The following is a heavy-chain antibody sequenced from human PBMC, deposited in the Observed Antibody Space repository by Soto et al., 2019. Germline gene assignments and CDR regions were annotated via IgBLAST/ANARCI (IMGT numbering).Heavy chain of an antibody. Sequence: SSVKVSCTTSGGTFSSYAISWVRQAPGQWLEWMGGIIAIFGTANYAQKFQGRVTITADESASTAYMELSSLRSEDTAVYYCARDRGSMATIYLFDYWGQGNLVTVSS. CDR1: GGTFSSYA. J-gene: IGHJ4*02. CDR3: ARDRGSMATIYLFDY. CDR2: IIAIFGTA. D-gene: IGHD1-26*01. V-gene: IGHV1-69*13.